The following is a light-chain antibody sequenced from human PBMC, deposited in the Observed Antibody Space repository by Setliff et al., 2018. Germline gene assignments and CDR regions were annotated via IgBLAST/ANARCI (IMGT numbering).Light chain of an antibody. CDR3: CSYADTYISV. CDR1: SSDIGKYDF. J-gene: IGLJ1*01. Sequence: QSALTQPRSVSGSPGQSVTISCTGTSSDIGKYDFVSWYQEHPGKAPKLMIYDVNKRPSGVPDRFSGSKSGNTASLTISGLQTEDEADHYCCSYADTYISVFGSGTKVTVL. CDR2: DVN. V-gene: IGLV2-11*01.